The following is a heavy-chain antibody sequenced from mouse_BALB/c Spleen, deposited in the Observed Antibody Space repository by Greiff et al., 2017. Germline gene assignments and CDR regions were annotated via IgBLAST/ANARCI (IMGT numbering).Heavy chain of an antibody. CDR3: ARKGPQGTWFAY. V-gene: IGHV1-63*02. Sequence: VKLMESGAELVRPGTSVKMSCKAAGYTFTNYWIGWVKQRPGHGLEWIGDIYPGGGYTNYNEKFKGKATLTADTSSSTAYMQLSSLTSEDSAIYYCARKGPQGTWFAYWGQGTLVTVSA. J-gene: IGHJ3*01. CDR2: IYPGGGYT. CDR1: GYTFTNYW. D-gene: IGHD3-3*01.